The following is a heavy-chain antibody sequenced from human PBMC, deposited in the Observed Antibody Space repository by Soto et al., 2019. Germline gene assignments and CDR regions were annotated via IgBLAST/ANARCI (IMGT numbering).Heavy chain of an antibody. J-gene: IGHJ3*02. CDR1: GVSLSTSGVG. V-gene: IGHV2-5*02. CDR2: IYWDDDK. D-gene: IGHD6-13*01. CDR3: AHRHPYGSSSLGGDDAFDI. Sequence: QITLKESGPTLVKPTQTLTLTCTFSGVSLSTSGVGVGWIRQPQGKALEWLALIYWDDDKRYSPSLKSRLTVTKDTSKNPVVLTITKMEPVDTATYYCAHRHPYGSSSLGGDDAFDIWGQGTMVTVSS.